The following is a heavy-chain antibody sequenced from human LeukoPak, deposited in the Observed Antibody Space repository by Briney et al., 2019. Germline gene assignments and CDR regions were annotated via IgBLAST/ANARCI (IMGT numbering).Heavy chain of an antibody. J-gene: IGHJ4*02. V-gene: IGHV1-46*01. CDR3: ARVSELGIAAAGHYFDY. CDR2: INPSGGST. Sequence: ASVKVSFKASGYTFTNYYMHWVRQAPGQGPEWMGIINPSGGSTSYAQKFQGRVTMTRDTSTSTVYMEVSSLRSDDTAVYYCARVSELGIAAAGHYFDYWGQGTLVTVSS. CDR1: GYTFTNYY. D-gene: IGHD6-13*01.